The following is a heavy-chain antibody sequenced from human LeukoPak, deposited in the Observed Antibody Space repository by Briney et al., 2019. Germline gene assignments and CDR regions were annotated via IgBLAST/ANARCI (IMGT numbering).Heavy chain of an antibody. D-gene: IGHD2-2*01. V-gene: IGHV1-2*02. Sequence: ASVKVSCKASGYTFTGYYMHWVRQAPGQGLEWMGWINPNSGGTNYAQKFQGRVTITADESTSTAYMELSSLRSEDTAVYYCASSAVVPVPAAMVTWGQGTLVTVSS. J-gene: IGHJ5*02. CDR3: ASSAVVPVPAAMVT. CDR1: GYTFTGYY. CDR2: INPNSGGT.